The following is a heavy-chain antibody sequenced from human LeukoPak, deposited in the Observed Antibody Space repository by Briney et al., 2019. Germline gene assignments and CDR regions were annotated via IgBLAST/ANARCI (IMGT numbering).Heavy chain of an antibody. D-gene: IGHD3-10*01. CDR2: IYTSGST. V-gene: IGHV4-4*07. CDR3: ARDPVVRGVITDQYNWFDP. Sequence: SETLSLTCTVSGGSISSYYWSWSRQPAGKGLEWIGRIYTSGSTNYNPSLKSRVTMSVDTSKNQFSLKLSSVTAADTAVYYCARDPVVRGVITDQYNWFDPWGQGTLVTVSS. J-gene: IGHJ5*02. CDR1: GGSISSYY.